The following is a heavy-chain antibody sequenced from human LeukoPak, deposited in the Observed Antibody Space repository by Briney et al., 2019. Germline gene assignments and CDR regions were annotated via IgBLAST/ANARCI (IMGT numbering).Heavy chain of an antibody. CDR2: FNPNSGGT. CDR1: GYTFTGYV. V-gene: IGHV1-2*02. Sequence: GASGRPSCKPAGYTFTGYVVHWVRQSPGQGLEWLGWFNPNSGGTNYAQKFQGRVTMTRDTSISTAYMELSRLRSDDTAVYYCAREVGTYYFDYWGQGTLVTVSS. J-gene: IGHJ4*02. CDR3: AREVGTYYFDY. D-gene: IGHD1-26*01.